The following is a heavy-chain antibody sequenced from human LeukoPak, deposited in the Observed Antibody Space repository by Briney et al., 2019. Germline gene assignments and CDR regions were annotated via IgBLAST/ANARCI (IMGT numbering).Heavy chain of an antibody. CDR3: ARLGRDGYNLLYDY. Sequence: KPSETLSLTCTVSGGSISSGDYYWSWIRQPPGKGLEWIGYIYYSGSTYYNPSLKSRVTISVDTSKNQFSPKLSSVTAADTAVYYCARLGRDGYNLLYDYWGQGTLVTVSS. V-gene: IGHV4-30-4*08. J-gene: IGHJ4*02. CDR2: IYYSGST. CDR1: GGSISSGDYY. D-gene: IGHD5-24*01.